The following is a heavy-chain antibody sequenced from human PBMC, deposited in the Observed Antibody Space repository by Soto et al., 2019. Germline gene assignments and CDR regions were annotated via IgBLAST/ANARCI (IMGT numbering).Heavy chain of an antibody. V-gene: IGHV4-34*01. CDR1: VGSFSGYY. CDR3: ARGRKQWLVNYYYYCGMDV. Sequence: PSETLSLTCAVHVGSFSGYYCSWIRQPPGKGLEWIGEINHSENTNYNPSLMSRVTISVDTSKNQVSLKLSSVTAADTAVYYCARGRKQWLVNYYYYCGMDVWGQGTTVTV. D-gene: IGHD6-19*01. J-gene: IGHJ6*02. CDR2: INHSENT.